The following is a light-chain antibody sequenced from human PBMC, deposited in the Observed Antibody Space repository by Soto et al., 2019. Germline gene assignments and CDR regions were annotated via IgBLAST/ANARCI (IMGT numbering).Light chain of an antibody. CDR3: QQRSNWPPRT. V-gene: IGKV3-11*01. J-gene: IGKJ1*01. CDR1: QSVSSY. CDR2: DAS. Sequence: EIVLTQSQATLSLSPGERATLSCRASQSVSSYLAWYQQKPGQAPRLLIYDASNRATGIPARFSGSGSGTDFTLTISSLEPEDFAVYYCQQRSNWPPRTFGQGTKVEIK.